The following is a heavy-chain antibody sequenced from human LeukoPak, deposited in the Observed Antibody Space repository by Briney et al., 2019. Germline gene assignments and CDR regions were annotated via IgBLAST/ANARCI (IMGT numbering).Heavy chain of an antibody. D-gene: IGHD3-10*01. CDR3: ARGGWFGEPLSTFDP. J-gene: IGHJ5*02. V-gene: IGHV4-30-2*01. Sequence: SETLSLTCAVSGGSISSGGYSGSWIRQPPGKGLEWIGYIYHSGSTYYNPSLKSRVTISVDRSKNQFSLKLSSVTAADTAVYYCARGGWFGEPLSTFDPWGQGTLVTVSS. CDR1: GGSISSGGYS. CDR2: IYHSGST.